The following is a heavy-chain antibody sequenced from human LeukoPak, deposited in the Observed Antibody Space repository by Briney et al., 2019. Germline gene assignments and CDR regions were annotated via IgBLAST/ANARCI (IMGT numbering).Heavy chain of an antibody. CDR1: GFTFSSYE. Sequence: GGSLRLSCAASGFTFSSYEMNWVRQAPGKGLEWVSYISSSGSTIYYADSVKGRFTISRDNAKNSLYLQMNSLKASDTAMYYCARLGGVDWNYVIYWGQGTLVTVSS. CDR3: ARLGGVDWNYVIY. V-gene: IGHV3-48*03. D-gene: IGHD1-7*01. J-gene: IGHJ4*02. CDR2: ISSSGSTI.